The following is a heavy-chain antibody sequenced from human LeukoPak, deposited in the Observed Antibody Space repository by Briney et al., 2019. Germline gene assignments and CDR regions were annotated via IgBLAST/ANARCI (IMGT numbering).Heavy chain of an antibody. CDR3: ARRGVDYYGSGSYYNLDY. J-gene: IGHJ4*02. D-gene: IGHD3-10*01. CDR2: IWYDGSNK. CDR1: GFTFSSYG. V-gene: IGHV3-33*01. Sequence: PGGSLRLSCAASGFTFSSYGMHWVRQAPGKGLEWVAVIWYDGSNKYYADSVKGRFTISRDNSKNTLYLQMNSLRAEDTAVYYCARRGVDYYGSGSYYNLDYWGQGTLVTVSS.